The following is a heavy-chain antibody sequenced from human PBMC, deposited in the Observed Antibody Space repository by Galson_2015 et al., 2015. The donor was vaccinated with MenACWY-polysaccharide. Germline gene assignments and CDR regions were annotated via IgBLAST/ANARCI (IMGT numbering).Heavy chain of an antibody. CDR3: ARGLAVTGYYFDY. D-gene: IGHD6-19*01. V-gene: IGHV6-1*01. J-gene: IGHJ4*02. Sequence: CAISGDSVSGHSVAWNWIRQSPSRGLEWLGRTYFRSQWYSDYAESVKSRISINADTYKNQFSMQLNSVTPEDTAVYYCARGLAVTGYYFDYWGQGTLVTVSS. CDR1: GDSVSGHSVA. CDR2: TYFRSQWYS.